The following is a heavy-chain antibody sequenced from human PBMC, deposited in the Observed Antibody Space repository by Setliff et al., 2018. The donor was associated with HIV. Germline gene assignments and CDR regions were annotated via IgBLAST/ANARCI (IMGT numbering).Heavy chain of an antibody. D-gene: IGHD3-3*01. Sequence: GGSLRLSCAASRFTFSDYEMNWVRQAPGKGLEWVSYISSSGSTIYYADSVKGRFTISRDNAKNSLYLQMNSLRPEDTAVYYCARVRLYNTALDYWGQGTLVTVSS. CDR1: RFTFSDYE. CDR2: ISSSGSTI. J-gene: IGHJ4*02. V-gene: IGHV3-48*03. CDR3: ARVRLYNTALDY.